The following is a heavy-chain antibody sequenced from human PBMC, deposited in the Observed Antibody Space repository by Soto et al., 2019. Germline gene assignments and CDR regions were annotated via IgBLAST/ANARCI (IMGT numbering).Heavy chain of an antibody. CDR2: INAGNGNT. V-gene: IGHV1-3*01. D-gene: IGHD3-22*01. CDR3: ARVDLDYYDSSGYYPVFDY. J-gene: IGHJ4*02. CDR1: GYAITIYA. Sequence: ASVKVSWKAAGYAITIYAMHWVRQAPGQRLEWMGWINAGNGNTKYSQKFQGRVTITRDTSASTAYMELSSLRSEDTAVYYCARVDLDYYDSSGYYPVFDYWGQGTLVTVSS.